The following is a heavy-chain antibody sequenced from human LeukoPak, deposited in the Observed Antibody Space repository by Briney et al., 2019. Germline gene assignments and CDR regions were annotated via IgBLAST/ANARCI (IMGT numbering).Heavy chain of an antibody. V-gene: IGHV3-7*01. D-gene: IGHD6-19*01. CDR2: IKQDGSEK. Sequence: QPGGSLRLSCAASGFTFSSYWMSWVRQAPGKGLEWVANIKQDGSEKYYVDSVKGRFTISRDNSKNTLYLQMNSLRAEDTAVYYCAKVGGQWLVHTHFDYWGQGTLVTVSS. CDR1: GFTFSSYW. CDR3: AKVGGQWLVHTHFDY. J-gene: IGHJ4*02.